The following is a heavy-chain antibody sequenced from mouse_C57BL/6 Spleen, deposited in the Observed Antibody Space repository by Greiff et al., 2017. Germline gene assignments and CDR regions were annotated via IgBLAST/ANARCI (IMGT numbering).Heavy chain of an antibody. V-gene: IGHV1-59*01. Sequence: QVQLQQPGAELVRPGTSVKLSCKASGYTFTSYWMHWVKQRPGQGLEWIGVIDPSDSYTNYNQKFKGKATLTVDTSSSTAYMQLSSLTSEDSAVYYCARALYYGSSYGVFYAMDYWGQGTSVTVSS. J-gene: IGHJ4*01. CDR3: ARALYYGSSYGVFYAMDY. CDR1: GYTFTSYW. CDR2: IDPSDSYT. D-gene: IGHD1-1*01.